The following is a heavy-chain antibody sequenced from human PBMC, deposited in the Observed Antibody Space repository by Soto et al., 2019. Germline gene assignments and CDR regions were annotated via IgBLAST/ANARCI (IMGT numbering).Heavy chain of an antibody. Sequence: ASVKVSCKASGYTFTSYGISWVRQAPGQGLEWMGWISAYNGNTNYAQKLQGRVTMTTDTSTSTAYMELRSLRSDDTAVYYCARDKDYSSSWSNWFDPWGQGTLVTVSS. D-gene: IGHD6-13*01. CDR3: ARDKDYSSSWSNWFDP. CDR2: ISAYNGNT. CDR1: GYTFTSYG. V-gene: IGHV1-18*01. J-gene: IGHJ5*02.